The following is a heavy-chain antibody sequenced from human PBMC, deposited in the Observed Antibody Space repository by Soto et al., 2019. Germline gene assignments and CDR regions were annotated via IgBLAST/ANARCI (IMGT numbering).Heavy chain of an antibody. D-gene: IGHD6-13*01. J-gene: IGHJ4*02. CDR3: AREHSSSWRFDY. CDR2: MNTNSGNT. V-gene: IGHV1-8*01. Sequence: QVQLVQSGAEVKKPGASVKVSCKASGYTFTSYDINWVRQDTGQGLEWMGWMNTNSGNTGYAQKFQGRVTMTRNTSISTAYMELSSLRSEDTAVYYCAREHSSSWRFDYWGQGTLVTVSS. CDR1: GYTFTSYD.